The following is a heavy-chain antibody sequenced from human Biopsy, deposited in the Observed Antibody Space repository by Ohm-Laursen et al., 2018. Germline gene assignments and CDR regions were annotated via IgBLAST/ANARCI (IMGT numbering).Heavy chain of an antibody. CDR2: MYFSGNT. CDR3: ARQGDSGRSFDY. CDR1: GGSISRSSYN. D-gene: IGHD3-10*01. Sequence: SETLSLTCSVSGGSISRSSYNWGWICLPPGNGLEWIGSMYFSGNTYYNPSLKSRVNITVDTSKNKFSLNLSSVTAADTAVYYCARQGDSGRSFDYWGQGTLVTVSS. V-gene: IGHV4-39*01. J-gene: IGHJ4*02.